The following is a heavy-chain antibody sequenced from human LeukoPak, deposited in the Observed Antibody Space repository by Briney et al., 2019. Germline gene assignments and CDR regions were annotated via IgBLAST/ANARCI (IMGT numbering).Heavy chain of an antibody. J-gene: IGHJ4*02. CDR3: ARLVVTGTEDYFDY. CDR1: GGSISSGGYY. CDR2: IYYSGST. Sequence: SETLSLTCTVSGGSISSGGYYWSWTRQHPGKGLEWIGYIYYSGSTYYNPSLKSRVTISVDTSKNQFSLKLSSVTAADTAVYYCARLVVTGTEDYFDYWGQGTLVTVSS. D-gene: IGHD2-21*02. V-gene: IGHV4-31*03.